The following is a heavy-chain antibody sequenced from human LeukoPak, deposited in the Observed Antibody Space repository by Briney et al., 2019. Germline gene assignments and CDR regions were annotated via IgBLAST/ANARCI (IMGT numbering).Heavy chain of an antibody. CDR1: GFTFSSYG. D-gene: IGHD1-1*01. CDR2: IRYDGSNK. J-gene: IGHJ3*02. CDR3: ASPGWNDLEGALDI. Sequence: PGGSLRLSCAASGFTFSSYGMHWVRQAPGKGLEWVAFIRYDGSNKYYADSVKGRFTISRDNSKNTLYLQMNSLRAEDTAVYYCASPGWNDLEGALDIWGQGTMVTVSS. V-gene: IGHV3-30*02.